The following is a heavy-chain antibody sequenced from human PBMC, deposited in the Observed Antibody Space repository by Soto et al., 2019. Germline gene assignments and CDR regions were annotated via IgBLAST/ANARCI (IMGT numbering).Heavy chain of an antibody. D-gene: IGHD2-15*01. CDR3: ARVLTRYCSGGSCYSGWFDP. V-gene: IGHV1-69*01. J-gene: IGHJ5*02. CDR2: IIPIFGTA. Sequence: QVQLVQSGAEVEKPGSSVKVSCKASGGTFSSYAISWVRQAPGQGLEWMGGIIPIFGTANYAQKFQGRVTITADESTSTAYMELSSLRSEDTAVYYCARVLTRYCSGGSCYSGWFDPWGQGTLVTVSS. CDR1: GGTFSSYA.